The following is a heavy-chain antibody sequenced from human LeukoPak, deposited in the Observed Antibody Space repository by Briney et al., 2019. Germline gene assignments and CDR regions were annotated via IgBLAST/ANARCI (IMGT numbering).Heavy chain of an antibody. Sequence: GGTLRLSCAASGFTFSNHWMHWVRQVPGQGLVWVSRISSDGSNIKYADSAKGRFTISRDNAKNTLYLQMNGLRVEDTSLYYCVRGYSNGWFDPWGQGTLVTVSS. CDR1: GFTFSNHW. CDR2: ISSDGSNI. CDR3: VRGYSNGWFDP. J-gene: IGHJ5*02. V-gene: IGHV3-74*01. D-gene: IGHD3-22*01.